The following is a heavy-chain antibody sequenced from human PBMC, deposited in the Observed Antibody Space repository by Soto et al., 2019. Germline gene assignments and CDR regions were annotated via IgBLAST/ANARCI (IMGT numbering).Heavy chain of an antibody. Sequence: QVQLVESGGGVVQPGRSLRLSCAASGFTFSSYAMHWVRQAPGKGLEWVAIISYDGSNKYYADSVKGRFTISRDNSKNTLYLQMNSLRAEDTAVYYCARPPNIAAAGRVDAFDIWGQGTMVTVSS. CDR2: ISYDGSNK. CDR3: ARPPNIAAAGRVDAFDI. V-gene: IGHV3-30-3*01. D-gene: IGHD6-13*01. CDR1: GFTFSSYA. J-gene: IGHJ3*02.